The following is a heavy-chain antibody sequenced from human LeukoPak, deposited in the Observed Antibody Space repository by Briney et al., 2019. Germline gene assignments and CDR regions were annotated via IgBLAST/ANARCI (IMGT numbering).Heavy chain of an antibody. V-gene: IGHV3-15*01. J-gene: IGHJ5*02. CDR1: GFTFSSAW. CDR3: TRDSGTYNWFDP. Sequence: GGSLRLSCAASGFTFSSAWMSWVRQAPGKGLEWVGRIKSKTDGGTTDDAAPVKGRFTISRDDSINTAYLQMKSLKTEDTALYYCTRDSGTYNWFDPWGQGTLVTVSS. D-gene: IGHD1-26*01. CDR2: IKSKTDGGTT.